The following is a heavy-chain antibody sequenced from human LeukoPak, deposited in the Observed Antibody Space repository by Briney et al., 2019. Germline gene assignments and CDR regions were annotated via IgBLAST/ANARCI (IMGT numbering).Heavy chain of an antibody. CDR3: ARAVGLRDAFDI. CDR2: IYYSGST. D-gene: IGHD2-15*01. V-gene: IGHV4-39*01. Sequence: PSETLSLTCTVSGGSISSSSYYWGWIRQPPGKGLEWIGSIYYSGSTYYNPSLKSRVTISVDMSKNQFSLKLSSVTAADTAVYYCARAVGLRDAFDIWGQGTMVTVSS. J-gene: IGHJ3*02. CDR1: GGSISSSSYY.